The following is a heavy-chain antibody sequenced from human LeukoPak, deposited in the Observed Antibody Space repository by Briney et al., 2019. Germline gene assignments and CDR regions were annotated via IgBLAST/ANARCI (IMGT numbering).Heavy chain of an antibody. D-gene: IGHD2-15*01. CDR2: IIPIFGTA. J-gene: IGHJ4*02. CDR1: GGTFSSYA. Sequence: SVKVSCKASGGTFSSYAISWVRQAPGQGLEWMGEIIPIFGTANYAQKFQGRVTITTDESTSTAYMELSSLRSEDTAVYYCASLVDGDYFDYWGQGTLVTVSS. CDR3: ASLVDGDYFDY. V-gene: IGHV1-69*05.